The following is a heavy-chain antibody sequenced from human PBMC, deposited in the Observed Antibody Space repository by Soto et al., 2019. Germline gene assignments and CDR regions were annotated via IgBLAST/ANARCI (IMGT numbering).Heavy chain of an antibody. J-gene: IGHJ5*02. Sequence: GGSLRLSCAASGFTFSSYGMHWVRQAPGKGLEWVAVISYDGSNKYYADSVKGRFTISRDNSKNTLYLQMNSLRAEDTAVYYCAKSGAFYDFWSGYYMGNWFDPWGQGTLVTVSS. CDR2: ISYDGSNK. D-gene: IGHD3-3*01. V-gene: IGHV3-30*18. CDR3: AKSGAFYDFWSGYYMGNWFDP. CDR1: GFTFSSYG.